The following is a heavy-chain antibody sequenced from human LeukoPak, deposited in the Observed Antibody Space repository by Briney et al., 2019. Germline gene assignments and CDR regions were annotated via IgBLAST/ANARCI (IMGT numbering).Heavy chain of an antibody. D-gene: IGHD2/OR15-2a*01. Sequence: SETLSLTCTVSGGFISSSSYYWGWIRQPPGKGLEWIGDIYYSGRTYYNPSLRSRVSISLDTSMNHFSLTLSSVTAADTAVYYCARRRYCDSTGYFDWGRGSLVIVSS. J-gene: IGHJ1*01. CDR1: GGFISSSSYY. CDR3: ARRRYCDSTGYFD. V-gene: IGHV4-39*02. CDR2: IYYSGRT.